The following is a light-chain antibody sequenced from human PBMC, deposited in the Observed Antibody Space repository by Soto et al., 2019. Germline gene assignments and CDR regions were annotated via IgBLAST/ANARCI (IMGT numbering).Light chain of an antibody. J-gene: IGKJ4*01. V-gene: IGKV3-20*01. CDR1: QSVSSY. CDR2: GAS. Sequence: EIVLTQSPGTLSLSPGERATLSCRASQSVSSYLAWYQQKRGQAPRLLISGASSRATGIPDRFSGSGSGTDFPLTISRLEPEDFAVYYCQQYGSSPGTFGGGNKVEIK. CDR3: QQYGSSPGT.